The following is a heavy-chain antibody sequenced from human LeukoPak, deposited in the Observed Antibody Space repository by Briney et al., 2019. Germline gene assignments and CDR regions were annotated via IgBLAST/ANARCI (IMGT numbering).Heavy chain of an antibody. J-gene: IGHJ4*02. CDR3: ARGVGYSITYYFDY. V-gene: IGHV1-8*01. CDR2: MNPNSGNT. D-gene: IGHD5-18*01. Sequence: ASVKVSCKASGYTFTSYDINWVRQATGQGLEWMGWMNPNSGNTGYAQKFQGRVTMTRNTSISTAYMELSSLRSEDTAVYYCARGVGYSITYYFDYWGQGTLVTVSS. CDR1: GYTFTSYD.